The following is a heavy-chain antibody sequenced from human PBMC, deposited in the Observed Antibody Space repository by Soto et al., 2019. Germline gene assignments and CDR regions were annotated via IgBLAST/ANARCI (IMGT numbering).Heavy chain of an antibody. D-gene: IGHD6-13*01. CDR1: GFTFSSYA. CDR2: ISSNGGRT. V-gene: IGHV3-64*01. J-gene: IGHJ4*02. Sequence: EVQLVESGGGLVQPGGSLRLSCAASGFTFSSYAMHWVRQAPGKGLEYVSAISSNGGRTYYANSVKGRFTISRDNSKNTLYLQMGSLRAEDMAVYYCARAAAAGTCFDYWGQGTLVTVSS. CDR3: ARAAAAGTCFDY.